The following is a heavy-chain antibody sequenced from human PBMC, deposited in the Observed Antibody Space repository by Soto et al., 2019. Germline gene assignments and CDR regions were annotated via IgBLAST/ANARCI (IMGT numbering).Heavy chain of an antibody. J-gene: IGHJ5*02. CDR3: ARGVTVFGLVSRFWFDP. Sequence: SETLSLTCAVSGGSISISNWWSWVRQTPGKGLEWIGQIHHSGSTNYNPSLTSRVTISVDKSKNQFSLRMNSVTAADRAVYFCARGVTVFGLVSRFWFDPWGQGTVVTVSS. D-gene: IGHD3-3*01. V-gene: IGHV4-4*02. CDR2: IHHSGST. CDR1: GGSISISNW.